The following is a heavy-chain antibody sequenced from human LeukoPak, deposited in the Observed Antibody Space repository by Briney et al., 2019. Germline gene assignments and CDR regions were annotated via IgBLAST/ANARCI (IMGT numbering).Heavy chain of an antibody. V-gene: IGHV3-20*04. CDR3: AIDQEVFVVVTAGFDY. J-gene: IGHJ4*02. Sequence: GGSLRLSCAAYGFTFDDYGMSWVRQAPGKGLEWVSGINWNGGSTGYADSVKGRFTISRDNAKNSLYLQMNSLRAEDTALYYCAIDQEVFVVVTAGFDYWGQGTLVTVSS. D-gene: IGHD2-21*02. CDR2: INWNGGST. CDR1: GFTFDDYG.